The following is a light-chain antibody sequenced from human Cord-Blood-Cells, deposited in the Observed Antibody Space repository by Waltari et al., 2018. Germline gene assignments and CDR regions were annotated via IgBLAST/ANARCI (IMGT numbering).Light chain of an antibody. J-gene: IGKJ2*01. Sequence: EIVLTQSPATLSFSPGERATLPCRASQSVSSYLTWYHQRPGPAPRLLIAVASNRATGIPARFSGIGSGTDFTLTISSLGPEDFAVYYCQQRSNWPPKYTFGQGTKLEIK. CDR1: QSVSSY. CDR2: VAS. V-gene: IGKV3-11*01. CDR3: QQRSNWPPKYT.